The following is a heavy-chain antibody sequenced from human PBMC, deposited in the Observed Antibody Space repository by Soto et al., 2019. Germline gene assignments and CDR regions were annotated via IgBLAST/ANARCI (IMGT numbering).Heavy chain of an antibody. CDR1: GFTFSSYG. V-gene: IGHV3-33*01. Sequence: QVQVVESGGGVVQPGRSLRLSCAASGFTFSSYGMHWVRQAAGKGLEWVSVIWYDGSKTYYSDSVKGRFTISRDNSKNTLYLQMNSLRAEDTALYYCVRDRGVGQQRFDYWGRGTLVTVSS. CDR2: IWYDGSKT. D-gene: IGHD3-10*01. CDR3: VRDRGVGQQRFDY. J-gene: IGHJ4*02.